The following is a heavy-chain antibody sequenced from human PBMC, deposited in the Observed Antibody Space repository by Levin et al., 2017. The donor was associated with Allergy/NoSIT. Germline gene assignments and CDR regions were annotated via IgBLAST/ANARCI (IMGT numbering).Heavy chain of an antibody. V-gene: IGHV3-11*01. CDR1: GFTFSDYY. J-gene: IGHJ4*02. Sequence: GGSLRLSCAASGFTFSDYYMTWIRQAPGKGLEWVSYISGSGSPIYYADSVKGRFTISRDNAKNSLYLQMNSLRAEDTAVYYCARRYSSSWYGLSYYFDYWGQGTLVTVSS. D-gene: IGHD6-13*01. CDR2: ISGSGSPI. CDR3: ARRYSSSWYGLSYYFDY.